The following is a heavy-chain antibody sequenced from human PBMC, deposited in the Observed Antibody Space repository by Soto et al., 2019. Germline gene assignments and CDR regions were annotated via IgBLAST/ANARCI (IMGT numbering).Heavy chain of an antibody. J-gene: IGHJ4*02. D-gene: IGHD2-21*02. Sequence: QLQLQESGPGLVKPSETLSLTCTVSGGSISSSSYYWGWIRQPPGKGLEWIGSIYYSGSTYYNPSRKSRVTISVDTSKHQFSLKLSSVTAADTAVYYCARQWVVTASPSFDYWGQGTLVTVSS. CDR2: IYYSGST. CDR1: GGSISSSSYY. V-gene: IGHV4-39*01. CDR3: ARQWVVTASPSFDY.